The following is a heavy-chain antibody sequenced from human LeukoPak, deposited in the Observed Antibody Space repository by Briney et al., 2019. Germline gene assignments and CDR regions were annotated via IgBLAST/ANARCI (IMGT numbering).Heavy chain of an antibody. Sequence: GGSLRLSCAASGFNFGTHWMTWVRQAPGKGLECVATIKRDGSEKYYVDSVKGRFTISRDNAKNLLYLQMNSLRAEDTAVYYCGAGWAVDFWGQGTLVTVSS. CDR2: IKRDGSEK. D-gene: IGHD2-15*01. V-gene: IGHV3-7*01. J-gene: IGHJ4*02. CDR1: GFNFGTHW. CDR3: GAGWAVDF.